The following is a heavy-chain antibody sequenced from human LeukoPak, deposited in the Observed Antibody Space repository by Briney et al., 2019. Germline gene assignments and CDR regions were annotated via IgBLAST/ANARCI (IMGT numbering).Heavy chain of an antibody. CDR3: ARNADPSGKYPDY. D-gene: IGHD1-26*01. CDR2: ITSSSTYI. J-gene: IGHJ4*02. V-gene: IGHV3-21*01. CDR1: GFTFSSYT. Sequence: GGSLRLSCAASGFTFSSYTMNWVRQAPGMGLEWVSSITSSSTYIYYGDSLKGRFTISRDNPKNSLYLQMNSLRAEDTALYYCARNADPSGKYPDYWGQGTLVTVSS.